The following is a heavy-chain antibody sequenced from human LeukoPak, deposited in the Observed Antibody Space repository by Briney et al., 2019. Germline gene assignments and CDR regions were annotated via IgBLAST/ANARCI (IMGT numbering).Heavy chain of an antibody. V-gene: IGHV3-23*01. J-gene: IGHJ5*02. Sequence: PGGSLRLSCAASGFTFSSYEMNWARQSPGRGLEWVSAISGGGERTFYADSVKGRFPISRDNSKNMVYLQMNSLRADDTAIYYCGKDGGQYSSGPEFDPRGQGALVTVSS. CDR3: GKDGGQYSSGPEFDP. CDR2: ISGGGERT. CDR1: GFTFSSYE. D-gene: IGHD6-19*01.